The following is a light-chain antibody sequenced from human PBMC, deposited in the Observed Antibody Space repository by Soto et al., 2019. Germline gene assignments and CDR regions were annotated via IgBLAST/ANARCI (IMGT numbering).Light chain of an antibody. Sequence: QSALTQPASVSGSPGQSITISCTGTSSDVGSYNLVSWYQQHPGKAPKLMIYEGSKRPSGVSNRFSGSKSGNTASLTISGXXXXXEXDYYCCSDAGSYVFGTGTKLTVL. J-gene: IGLJ1*01. CDR3: CSDAGSYV. CDR2: EGS. CDR1: SSDVGSYNL. V-gene: IGLV2-23*01.